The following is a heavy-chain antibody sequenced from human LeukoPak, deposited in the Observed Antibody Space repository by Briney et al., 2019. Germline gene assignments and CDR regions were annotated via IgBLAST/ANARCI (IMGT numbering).Heavy chain of an antibody. V-gene: IGHV1-69*05. CDR1: GGPFSSYA. CDR3: ARDHRTRYDSSGYYGGLGY. D-gene: IGHD3-22*01. Sequence: SVQVSCKASGGPFSSYAFSWVRRAPGQGLEWMGGIIPIFGTTNYAEQFQGRVTITTDESTSTAYMELSSLRSEDTAVYYCARDHRTRYDSSGYYGGLGYWGQGTLVTVSS. CDR2: IIPIFGTT. J-gene: IGHJ4*02.